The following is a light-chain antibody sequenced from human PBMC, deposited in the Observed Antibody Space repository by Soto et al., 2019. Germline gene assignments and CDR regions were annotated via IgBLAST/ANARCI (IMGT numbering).Light chain of an antibody. CDR2: GAS. CDR1: QSVGSN. CDR3: QQYNNWPYT. V-gene: IGKV3-15*01. Sequence: EILMTQSPATLSVSPGERATLSCRASQSVGSNLAWYQQKPGQAPRLLIYGASTRATGIPARFSGSGSGTDFTLTISSLQSEDFAVYYCQQYNNWPYTFSQGTKLEIK. J-gene: IGKJ2*01.